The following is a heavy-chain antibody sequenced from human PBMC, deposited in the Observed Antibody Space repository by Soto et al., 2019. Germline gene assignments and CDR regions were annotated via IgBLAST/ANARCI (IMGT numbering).Heavy chain of an antibody. CDR1: GYTFTGYY. CDR2: INPNSGGT. J-gene: IGHJ4*02. D-gene: IGHD3-22*01. CDR3: ARAPYYYDSSGYYYASGPFDY. Sequence: GASVKVSCKASGYTFTGYYMHWVRQAPGQGLEWMGWINPNSGGTNYAQKFQGWVTMTRDTSISTAYMELSRLRSDDTAVYYCARAPYYYDSSGYYYASGPFDYWGQGTLVTVSS. V-gene: IGHV1-2*04.